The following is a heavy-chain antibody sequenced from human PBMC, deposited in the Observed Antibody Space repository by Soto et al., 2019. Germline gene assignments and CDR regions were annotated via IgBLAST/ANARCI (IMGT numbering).Heavy chain of an antibody. J-gene: IGHJ6*02. Sequence: GGSLRLSCAASGLTFSSYGMHWVRQAPGKGLEWVAVISYDGSNKYYADSVKGRFTISRDNSKNTLYLQMNSLRAEDTAVYYCAKDYYDSSGYLGGMDVWGQGTRVTVSS. V-gene: IGHV3-30*18. CDR3: AKDYYDSSGYLGGMDV. D-gene: IGHD3-22*01. CDR2: ISYDGSNK. CDR1: GLTFSSYG.